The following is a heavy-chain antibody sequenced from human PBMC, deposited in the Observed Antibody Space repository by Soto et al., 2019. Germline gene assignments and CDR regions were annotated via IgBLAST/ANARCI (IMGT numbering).Heavy chain of an antibody. J-gene: IGHJ6*02. D-gene: IGHD2-2*03. CDR1: GYTFTSYG. Sequence: QVQLVQSGAEVKKPGASVKVSCKASGYTFTSYGISWVRQAPGQGLEWMGWISGYNGNTNYAQKLQGRVTMTTDTSTSTAYMELRSLRSDDTAVYYCARDGYCISTSRRHYDYYGMDVWGQGTTVTVSS. CDR2: ISGYNGNT. V-gene: IGHV1-18*01. CDR3: ARDGYCISTSRRHYDYYGMDV.